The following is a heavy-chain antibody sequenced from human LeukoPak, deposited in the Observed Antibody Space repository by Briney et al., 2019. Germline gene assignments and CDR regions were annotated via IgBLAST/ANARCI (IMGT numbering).Heavy chain of an antibody. CDR2: MNPNSGNT. D-gene: IGHD6-13*01. CDR3: ARVMGSRPYLKQQLAY. J-gene: IGHJ4*02. Sequence: ASVKVSCXASGYTFTSYDINWVRQATGQGLEWMGWMNPNSGNTGYAQKFQGRVTMTRNTSISTAYMELSSLRSEDTAVYYCARVMGSRPYLKQQLAYWGQGTLVTVSS. V-gene: IGHV1-8*01. CDR1: GYTFTSYD.